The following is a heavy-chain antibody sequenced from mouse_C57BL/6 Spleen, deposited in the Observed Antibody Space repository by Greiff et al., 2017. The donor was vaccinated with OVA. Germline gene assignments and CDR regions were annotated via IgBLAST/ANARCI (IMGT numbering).Heavy chain of an antibody. CDR3: ARYYGSSYTEDYFDY. V-gene: IGHV14-2*01. J-gene: IGHJ2*01. D-gene: IGHD1-1*01. CDR1: GFNIKDYY. Sequence: EVQLQQSGAELVKPGASVKLSCTASGFNIKDYYMHWVKQRTEQGLEWIGRIDPEDGETKYAPKFQGKATITADTSSNTAYPQLSSLTSEDTAVYYCARYYGSSYTEDYFDYWGQGTTLTVSS. CDR2: IDPEDGET.